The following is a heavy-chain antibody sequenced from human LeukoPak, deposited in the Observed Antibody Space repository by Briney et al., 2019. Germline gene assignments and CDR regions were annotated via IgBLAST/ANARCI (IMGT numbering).Heavy chain of an antibody. J-gene: IGHJ3*02. CDR1: GYTFTAFY. CDR2: INTNTGDT. V-gene: IGHV1-2*02. D-gene: IGHD5-24*01. Sequence: ASVKVSCKASGYTFTAFYIHWVRQAPGQGRGWMGWINTNTGDTKYAQRFQGRVTMTSDSSIRTAYMELSRLRSDDTAVYYCARRGVGDGYRDAFDIWGQGTMVTVSS. CDR3: ARRGVGDGYRDAFDI.